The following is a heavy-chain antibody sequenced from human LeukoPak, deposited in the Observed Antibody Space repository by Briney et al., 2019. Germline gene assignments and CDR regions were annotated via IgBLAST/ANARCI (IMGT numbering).Heavy chain of an antibody. Sequence: GASVKVSCKASGYTFTSYAMNWVRQAPGQGLEWMGWINTNTGDPTYAQGFTGRFVFSLDTSVSTAYLQISSLKAEDTAVYYCARGVLITFGGVTDNYYYYYYMDVWGKGTTVTVSS. CDR2: INTNTGDP. CDR1: GYTFTSYA. D-gene: IGHD3-16*01. CDR3: ARGVLITFGGVTDNYYYYYYMDV. V-gene: IGHV7-4-1*02. J-gene: IGHJ6*03.